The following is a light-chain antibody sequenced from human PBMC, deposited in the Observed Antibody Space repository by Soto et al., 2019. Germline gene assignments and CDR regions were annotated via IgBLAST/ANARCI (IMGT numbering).Light chain of an antibody. CDR2: DAS. CDR3: QQVNVYPST. V-gene: IGKV1-9*01. Sequence: IQLTQSPSSLSASVGDRVTITCRASQGISSYLGWYQQKPGKAPNLLIYDASTLHSGVPSRFSGGVSGTDFTLTISSLQPEDFATYYCQQVNVYPSTFGGGTQVAIK. CDR1: QGISSY. J-gene: IGKJ4*01.